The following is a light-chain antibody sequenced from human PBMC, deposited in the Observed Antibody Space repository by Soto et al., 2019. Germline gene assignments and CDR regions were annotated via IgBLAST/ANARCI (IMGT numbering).Light chain of an antibody. V-gene: IGKV1-13*02. CDR3: QQFNSL. J-gene: IGKJ5*01. CDR1: QGIATG. Sequence: QSPSSLSASIGDTVTISCRASQGIATGLAWYQQKPGAPPKLLIYDASTLERGIPSRFSGRGSGTHFILTINNLQPEDFATYYCQQFNSLFGQGTRLEIK. CDR2: DAS.